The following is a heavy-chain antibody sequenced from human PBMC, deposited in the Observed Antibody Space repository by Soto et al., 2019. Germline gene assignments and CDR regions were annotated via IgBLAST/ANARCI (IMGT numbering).Heavy chain of an antibody. CDR1: GGSISSYY. CDR3: ARGGVVTAIPGHAFDI. CDR2: IYYSGST. J-gene: IGHJ3*02. Sequence: SETLSLTCTVSGGSISSYYWSWIWQPPWKGLEWIGYIYYSGSTNYNPSLKSRVTISVDTSKNQFSLKLSSVTAADTAVYYCARGGVVTAIPGHAFDIWGQGSIVTASS. D-gene: IGHD2-21*02. V-gene: IGHV4-59*01.